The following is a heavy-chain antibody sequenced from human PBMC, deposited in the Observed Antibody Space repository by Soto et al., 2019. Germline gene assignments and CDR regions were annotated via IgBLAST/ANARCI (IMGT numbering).Heavy chain of an antibody. Sequence: PSQTLSLTCAISGDSVSSNSAAWNWIRQSPSRGLEWLGRTYYRSKWYNDYAVSVKSRITINPDTSKNQFSLQLNSVTPEDTAVYYCARAERGKRDFWTRRLDYGMDVWGQGTTVTVS. CDR2: TYYRSKWYN. CDR3: ARAERGKRDFWTRRLDYGMDV. D-gene: IGHD3-3*01. J-gene: IGHJ6*02. V-gene: IGHV6-1*01. CDR1: GDSVSSNSAA.